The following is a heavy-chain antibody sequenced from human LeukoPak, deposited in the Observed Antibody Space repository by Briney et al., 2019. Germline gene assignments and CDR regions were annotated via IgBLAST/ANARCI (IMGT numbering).Heavy chain of an antibody. CDR1: GGSISSGGYY. V-gene: IGHV4-31*03. CDR2: IYYSGST. D-gene: IGHD3-22*01. Sequence: SETLSLTCTVSGGSISSGGYYWSWIRQHPGKGLEWIGYIYYSGSTYYNPSLKSRVTISVDTSKNQFSLKLSSVTAADTAVYYCARVNYYDSSGYYTFDYWGQGTLVTVSS. J-gene: IGHJ4*02. CDR3: ARVNYYDSSGYYTFDY.